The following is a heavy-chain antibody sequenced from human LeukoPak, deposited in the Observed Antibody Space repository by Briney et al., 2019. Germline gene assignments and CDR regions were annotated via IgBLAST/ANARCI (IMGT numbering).Heavy chain of an antibody. Sequence: SETLSLTCTVSGGSISSGGYYWSWIRQHPGKGLEWIGYIYYSGSTYYNPSLKSRVTISVDTSKNQFSLKLSSVTAADTAVYYCAREQESYGTATTKTHDAFDIWGQGTMVTVSS. CDR1: GGSISSGGYY. CDR2: IYYSGST. V-gene: IGHV4-31*03. CDR3: AREQESYGTATTKTHDAFDI. D-gene: IGHD2-21*02. J-gene: IGHJ3*02.